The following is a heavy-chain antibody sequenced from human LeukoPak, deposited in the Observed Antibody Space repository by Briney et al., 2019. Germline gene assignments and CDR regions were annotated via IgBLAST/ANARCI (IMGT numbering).Heavy chain of an antibody. CDR3: ARDLGYYDSSGYPAPLHLNGMDV. J-gene: IGHJ6*02. V-gene: IGHV4-34*01. D-gene: IGHD3-22*01. CDR1: GGSFSGYY. Sequence: SETLSLTCAVYGGSFSGYYWSWIRQPPGKGLEWIGEINHSGSTNYNPSLKSRVTISVDTSKNQFSLKLSSVTAADTAVYYCARDLGYYDSSGYPAPLHLNGMDVWGQGTTVTVSS. CDR2: INHSGST.